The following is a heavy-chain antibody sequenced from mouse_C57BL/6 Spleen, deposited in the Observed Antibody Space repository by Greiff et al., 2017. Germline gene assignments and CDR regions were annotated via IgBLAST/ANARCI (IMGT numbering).Heavy chain of an antibody. J-gene: IGHJ2*01. D-gene: IGHD2-4*01. CDR2: IHPNSGST. CDR1: GYTFTSYW. Sequence: QVQLQQPGAELVKPGASVKLSCKASGYTFTSYWMHWVKQRPGQGLEWIGMIHPNSGSTNYNEKFKSKATLTVDKSSSTAYMQLSSLTSEDSAVYYCARRGEWDYGFDYWGQGTTLTVSS. V-gene: IGHV1-64*01. CDR3: ARRGEWDYGFDY.